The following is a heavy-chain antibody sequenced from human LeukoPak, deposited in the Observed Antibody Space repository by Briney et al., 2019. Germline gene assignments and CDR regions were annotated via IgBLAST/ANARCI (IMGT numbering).Heavy chain of an antibody. CDR3: ARGSGYYDSSGYPFDY. Sequence: GGSLRLSCAASGFTFSDYYMSWIRQAPGKGLEWISYISSSSSYTHYADSVKGRFTISRDNAKNSLYLKMNSLRAEDTAVYYCARGSGYYDSSGYPFDYWGQGTLVTVSS. V-gene: IGHV3-11*05. CDR2: ISSSSSYT. J-gene: IGHJ4*02. CDR1: GFTFSDYY. D-gene: IGHD3-22*01.